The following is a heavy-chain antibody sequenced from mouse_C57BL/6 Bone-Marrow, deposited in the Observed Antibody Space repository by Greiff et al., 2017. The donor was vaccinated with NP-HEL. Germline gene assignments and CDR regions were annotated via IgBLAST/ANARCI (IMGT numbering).Heavy chain of an antibody. CDR2: IWSGGST. V-gene: IGHV2-2*01. J-gene: IGHJ4*01. D-gene: IGHD4-1*01. CDR3: ARNQRDWDFYAMDY. Sequence: VKLMESGPGLVQPSQSLSITCTVSGFSLTSYGVHWVRQSPGKGLEWLGVIWSGGSTDYNAAFISRLSISKDNSKSQVFFKMNSLQADDTAIYYCARNQRDWDFYAMDYWGQGTSVTVSS. CDR1: GFSLTSYG.